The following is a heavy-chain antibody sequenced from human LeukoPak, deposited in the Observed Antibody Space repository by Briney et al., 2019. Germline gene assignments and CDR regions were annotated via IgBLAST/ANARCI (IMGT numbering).Heavy chain of an antibody. V-gene: IGHV4-59*11. CDR2: ISYIGST. Sequence: SETLSLTCTVSGGSFTTHYWSWIRQPPGRGLGWIGYISYIGSTNYNPSRKSRVTISIDTSKNEVSLMLTSVTAADTAVYYCASDSISMNAFDAWGQGTMVTVSS. D-gene: IGHD3-22*01. J-gene: IGHJ3*01. CDR1: GGSFTTHY. CDR3: ASDSISMNAFDA.